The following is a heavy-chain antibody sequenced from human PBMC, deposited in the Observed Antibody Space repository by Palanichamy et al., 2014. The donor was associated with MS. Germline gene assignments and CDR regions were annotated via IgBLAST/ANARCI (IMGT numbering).Heavy chain of an antibody. CDR3: AKDATGKQFVRGFGGTLDAFDI. CDR2: ISGSGAGT. D-gene: IGHD6-6*01. J-gene: IGHJ3*02. CDR1: IHLTTHA. Sequence: EVQLLESGGGLVQPGGSRETLLCSLWIHLTTHAMSWVRQAPGKGGWSGVSTISGSGAGTYYADSVKGRFTISRDNSKNTLYLLMNSLRAEDTAVYYCAKDATGKQFVRGFGGTLDAFDIWGQGTMVTVSS. V-gene: IGHV3-23*01.